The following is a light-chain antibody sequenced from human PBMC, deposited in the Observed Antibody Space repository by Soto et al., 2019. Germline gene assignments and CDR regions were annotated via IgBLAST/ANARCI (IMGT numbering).Light chain of an antibody. V-gene: IGKV1-5*01. CDR2: DAS. CDR3: QQYNSYPWT. Sequence: DIQMTQSPSTLSASVGDRVTITCRASQSIGSWLAWYQQKPGKAPKLLIYDASGLESGVPSRFSGSGSGTKVTLTISSLQPDDFATYYCQQYNSYPWTFGQGTKV. J-gene: IGKJ1*01. CDR1: QSIGSW.